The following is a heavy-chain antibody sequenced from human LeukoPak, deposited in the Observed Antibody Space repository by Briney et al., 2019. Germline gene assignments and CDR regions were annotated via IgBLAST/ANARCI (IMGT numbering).Heavy chain of an antibody. Sequence: GGSLRLSCAASGFSFSGYWMSWVRQAPGKGLEWVANIKKDDRSEKYYADSVKGRFTISRDNAKNLLYLQMNSLRVEDTAVYYCVRDFVYSTGWGQGTLVTVSS. CDR1: GFSFSGYW. CDR2: IKKDDRSEK. D-gene: IGHD2-8*02. J-gene: IGHJ4*02. V-gene: IGHV3-7*03. CDR3: VRDFVYSTG.